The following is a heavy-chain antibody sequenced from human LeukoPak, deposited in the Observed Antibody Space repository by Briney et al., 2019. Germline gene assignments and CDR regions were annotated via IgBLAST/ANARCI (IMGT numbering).Heavy chain of an antibody. V-gene: IGHV4-39*01. CDR3: ATMGAHSGSYVWFDP. D-gene: IGHD1-26*01. CDR2: IYYSGST. Sequence: PSETLPLTCTVSGGSISSSSYYWGWIRQPPGKGLEWIGSIYYSGSTYYNPSLKSRVTISVDTSKNQFSLKLSSVTAADTAVYYCATMGAHSGSYVWFDPWGQGTLVTVSS. CDR1: GGSISSSSYY. J-gene: IGHJ5*02.